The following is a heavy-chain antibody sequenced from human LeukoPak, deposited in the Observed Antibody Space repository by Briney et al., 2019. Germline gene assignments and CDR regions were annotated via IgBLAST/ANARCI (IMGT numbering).Heavy chain of an antibody. J-gene: IGHJ4*02. CDR1: GYSISSGYY. Sequence: SETLSLTCTVSGYSISSGYYWGWIRQPPGKGLEWIGSIYHSGSTYYNPSLKSRVIISVDTSKNQFSLKLSSVTAADTAVYYCARDMRGEGFDYWGQGTLVTVSS. CDR2: IYHSGST. CDR3: ARDMRGEGFDY. D-gene: IGHD4-17*01. V-gene: IGHV4-38-2*02.